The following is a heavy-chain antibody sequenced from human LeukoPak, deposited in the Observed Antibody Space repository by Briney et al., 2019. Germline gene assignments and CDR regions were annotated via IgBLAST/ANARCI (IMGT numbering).Heavy chain of an antibody. J-gene: IGHJ4*02. D-gene: IGHD2-15*01. CDR3: AKLALPGTPNDC. Sequence: GGSLRLSCAASGITFSSDDMNWVRQAPGKGLEWVSGISDSGSRTYYADSVKGRFTISRDNSKNTLYLQMNSLRAEDTAVYYCAKLALPGTPNDCWGQGALVTVSS. V-gene: IGHV3-23*01. CDR2: ISDSGSRT. CDR1: GITFSSDD.